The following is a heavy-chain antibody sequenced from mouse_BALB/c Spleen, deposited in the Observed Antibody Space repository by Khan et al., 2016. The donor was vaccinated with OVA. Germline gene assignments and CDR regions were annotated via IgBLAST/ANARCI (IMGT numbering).Heavy chain of an antibody. CDR1: GFTFSSFV. J-gene: IGHJ3*01. D-gene: IGHD2-1*01. CDR2: ISSAATYT. V-gene: IGHV5-9-1*01. CDR3: ANGNYGWFAY. Sequence: EVELVESGGVLVEPGGSLKLSCAATGFTFSSFVMSWGRQTPAKRLEWVATISSAATYTYYPDSLKGRFTISRDNAKNTLYLQMNSLRSDDTAIYYCANGNYGWFAYWGQGTLVTVST.